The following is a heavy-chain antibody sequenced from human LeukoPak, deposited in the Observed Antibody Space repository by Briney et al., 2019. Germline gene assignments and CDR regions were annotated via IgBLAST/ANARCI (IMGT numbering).Heavy chain of an antibody. CDR2: IYFSGST. V-gene: IGHV4-34*01. J-gene: IGHJ5*02. Sequence: SETLSLTCAVYGGSFSGYYWSRIRQPPGKGLEWIGNIYFSGSTYYNPSLKSRVTISVDTSKNQFSLNLSSVTAADTAVYYCARGYSGWYIRWFDPWGQGTLVTVSS. CDR3: ARGYSGWYIRWFDP. CDR1: GGSFSGYY. D-gene: IGHD6-19*01.